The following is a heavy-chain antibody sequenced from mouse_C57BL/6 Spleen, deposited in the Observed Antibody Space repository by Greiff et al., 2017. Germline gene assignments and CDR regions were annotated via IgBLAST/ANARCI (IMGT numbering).Heavy chain of an antibody. CDR1: GYTFTSYW. D-gene: IGHD2-5*01. V-gene: IGHV1-50*01. CDR2: IDPSDSYT. J-gene: IGHJ1*03. Sequence: QVQLQQPGAELVKPGASVKLSCKASGYTFTSYWMQWVKQRPGQGLEWIGEIDPSDSYTNYNQKFKGKATLTVDTSSSTAYMQLSSLTSEDSAVYDCARSYYSNYWDFDVWGTGTTVTVSS. CDR3: ARSYYSNYWDFDV.